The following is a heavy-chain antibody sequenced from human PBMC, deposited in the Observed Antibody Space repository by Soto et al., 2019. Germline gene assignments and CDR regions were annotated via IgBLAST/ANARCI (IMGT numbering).Heavy chain of an antibody. CDR3: ATQPGGGGY. Sequence: EVQLVESGGGLIQPGGSLRLSCAVSGFTVSNNYMSWVRQAPGKGLEGVSVIYSGGYTAYGDSVKGRFTISRDNSKNTLSLQTKTRRPDDPAVFYWATQPGGGGYWGQGTLVTVSS. D-gene: IGHD3-10*01. V-gene: IGHV3-53*01. CDR2: IYSGGYT. J-gene: IGHJ4*02. CDR1: GFTVSNNY.